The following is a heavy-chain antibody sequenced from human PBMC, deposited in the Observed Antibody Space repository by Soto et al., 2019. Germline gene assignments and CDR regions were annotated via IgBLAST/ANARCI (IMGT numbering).Heavy chain of an antibody. CDR1: GYTFTGYY. CDR3: ARSDRYSSSNDP. D-gene: IGHD6-13*01. Sequence: ASVKVSCTASGYTFTGYYMHWVRQAPGQGLEWMGWINPNIGGTNYAQKFQGRVTMTRDTSISTAYMELSRLRSDDTAVYYCARSDRYSSSNDPWGQGTLVTVSS. CDR2: INPNIGGT. J-gene: IGHJ5*02. V-gene: IGHV1-2*02.